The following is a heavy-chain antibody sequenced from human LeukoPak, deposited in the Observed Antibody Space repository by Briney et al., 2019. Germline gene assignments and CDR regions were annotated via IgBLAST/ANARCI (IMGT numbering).Heavy chain of an antibody. Sequence: PGGSLRLSCAASGFSFSSYWMHWVRQVPGKGLVWVSRINSDGSNTNYADSVKGRFTISRDNAKNTLYVQMNSLRAEDTAVYYCAKFSSMYYDFWSGYSTNHYFDYWGQGTLVTISS. CDR2: INSDGSNT. J-gene: IGHJ4*02. CDR3: AKFSSMYYDFWSGYSTNHYFDY. D-gene: IGHD3-3*01. CDR1: GFSFSSYW. V-gene: IGHV3-74*01.